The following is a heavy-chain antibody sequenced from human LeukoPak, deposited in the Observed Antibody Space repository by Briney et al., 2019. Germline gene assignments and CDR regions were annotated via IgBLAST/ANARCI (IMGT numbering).Heavy chain of an antibody. CDR2: IYYSGST. Sequence: SETLSLTCTVSGGSISSSSYYWGWLRQPPGKGLEWIGSIYYSGSTYYNPSLKSRVTISVDRSKNQFSLKLSSVTAADTAVYYCAREAAPAPYYFDYWGQGTLVTVSS. D-gene: IGHD6-6*01. CDR3: AREAAPAPYYFDY. J-gene: IGHJ4*02. CDR1: GGSISSSSYY. V-gene: IGHV4-39*07.